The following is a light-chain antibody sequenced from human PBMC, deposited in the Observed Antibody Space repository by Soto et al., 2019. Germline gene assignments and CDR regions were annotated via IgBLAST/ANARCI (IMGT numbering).Light chain of an antibody. V-gene: IGKV3-20*01. CDR2: GAS. CDR1: ESVNNNY. J-gene: IGKJ1*01. CDR3: QVYGRSPLNLP. Sequence: EIVLTQSPGTLSLSPGERATLACRVTESVNNNYLSWYQQKPGQAPRLLIYGASSRATGIPDRFSGSGSGTDFTLTISRLESEDFAVYYCQVYGRSPLNLPFGPGTKVDIK.